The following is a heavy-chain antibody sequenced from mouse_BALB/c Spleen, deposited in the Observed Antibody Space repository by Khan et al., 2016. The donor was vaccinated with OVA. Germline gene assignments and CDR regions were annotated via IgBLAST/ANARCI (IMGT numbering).Heavy chain of an antibody. V-gene: IGHV14-1*02. D-gene: IGHD2-3*01. CDR2: IDPENGNT. Sequence: IQLVQPGAELVRPGALVNLSCKASGFNITDYYMHWVNKSPEQGLEWIGWIDPENGNTIYDPKFQGKASITSDTSSNTAYLQLSSLTSEDTAVYDCARDGYAHWFAYWGQGTLVTVSA. J-gene: IGHJ3*01. CDR1: GFNITDYY. CDR3: ARDGYAHWFAY.